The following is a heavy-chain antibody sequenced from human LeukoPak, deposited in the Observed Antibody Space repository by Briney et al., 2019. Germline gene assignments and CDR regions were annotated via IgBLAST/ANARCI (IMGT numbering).Heavy chain of an antibody. CDR2: IHPAIGST. CDR3: ARGGGVATPYLDV. D-gene: IGHD4-23*01. Sequence: GASVTVSCKASGHTFSNFCIYWVRQAPGHGLEWTGMIHPAIGSTTYAQKVQGRITLTRDTSTDTVYMELNSLRSEDTAVYYCARGGGVATPYLDVWGQGTTVTVSS. V-gene: IGHV1-46*01. CDR1: GHTFSNFC. J-gene: IGHJ6*02.